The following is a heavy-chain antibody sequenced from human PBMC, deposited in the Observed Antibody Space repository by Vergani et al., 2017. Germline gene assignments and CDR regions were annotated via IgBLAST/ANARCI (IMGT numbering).Heavy chain of an antibody. D-gene: IGHD1-26*01. Sequence: QVQLVQSGAEVKKPGSSVKVSCKASGGTFSSYAISWVRQAPGKGLEWMGGIIPIFGTAHYAHTFQGRVTITADESTSTAYMGLSSLGSEDTAVYYCARISQATYSGSYCSGGGFDYWGQGTLVTVSS. CDR3: ARISQATYSGSYCSGGGFDY. V-gene: IGHV1-69*01. J-gene: IGHJ4*02. CDR1: GGTFSSYA. CDR2: IIPIFGTA.